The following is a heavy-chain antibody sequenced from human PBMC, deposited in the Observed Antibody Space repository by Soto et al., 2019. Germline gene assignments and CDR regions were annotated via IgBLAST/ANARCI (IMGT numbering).Heavy chain of an antibody. D-gene: IGHD3-10*01. CDR2: ISSSSSTI. V-gene: IGHV3-48*02. CDR3: ARDRMVRGSRLGYYYGMDV. J-gene: IGHJ6*02. CDR1: GFTFSSYS. Sequence: EVQLVESGGGLVQPGGSLRLSCAASGFTFSSYSMNWVRQAPGKGLEWVSYISSSSSTIYYADSVKGRFTISRDNAKNSLYLQINSLRDEDTAVYYCARDRMVRGSRLGYYYGMDVWGQGTTVTVSS.